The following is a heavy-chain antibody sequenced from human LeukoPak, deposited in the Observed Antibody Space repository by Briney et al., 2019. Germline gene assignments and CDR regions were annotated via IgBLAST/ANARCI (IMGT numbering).Heavy chain of an antibody. J-gene: IGHJ6*03. CDR2: VKTTGLTT. CDR3: ARAGQLRYMDV. CDR1: AFDFSDYY. V-gene: IGHV3-11*04. Sequence: KPGGSLRLSCAASAFDFSDYYMSWIRQAPGKGLDWISNVKTTGLTTYYADSVKGRFTISRDNAKNSLFLQMNSLRADDTAIYYCARAGQLRYMDVWGKGTAVTVSS.